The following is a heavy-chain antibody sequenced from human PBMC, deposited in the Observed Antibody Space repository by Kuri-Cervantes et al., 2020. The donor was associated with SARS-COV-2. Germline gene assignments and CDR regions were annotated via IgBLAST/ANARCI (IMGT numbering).Heavy chain of an antibody. V-gene: IGHV3-30-3*01. D-gene: IGHD1-26*01. CDR1: GFTFSSYA. J-gene: IGHJ4*02. Sequence: GESLKISCAASGFTFSSYAMHWVRQAPGKGPEWVAVISYDGSNKYYADSVKGRFTISRDNSKNTLYLQMNSLRAEDTAVYYCAKDGSTSGSYAYWGQGTLVTVSS. CDR3: AKDGSTSGSYAY. CDR2: ISYDGSNK.